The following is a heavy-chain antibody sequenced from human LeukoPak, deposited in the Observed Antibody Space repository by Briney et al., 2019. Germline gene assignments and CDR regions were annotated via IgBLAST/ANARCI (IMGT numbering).Heavy chain of an antibody. V-gene: IGHV1-24*01. J-gene: IGHJ5*02. D-gene: IGHD2-2*01. CDR3: AADRFCTSTTCFGNWFDP. CDR2: FHPEDGET. CDR1: GYTLNELS. Sequence: ASVKVSCKVSGYTLNELSMHWVRQSPGKGLEGMGSFHPEDGETIYAQKFQGRVSMTEDTSTDTAYIELSSLKSEDTAVYYCAADRFCTSTTCFGNWFDPWGQGTLVTVSS.